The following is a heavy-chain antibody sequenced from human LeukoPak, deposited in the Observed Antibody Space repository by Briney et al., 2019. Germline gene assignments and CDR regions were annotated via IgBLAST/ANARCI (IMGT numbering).Heavy chain of an antibody. Sequence: SETLSLTCTVSGGSISSNDYYWGWVRQPPGKGLEWIGSIYYSGSTYYNPSLKSRVTISVDTSKNQFSLKLSSVTAADTAVYYCARHGRGARESWFDPWGQGTLVTVSS. CDR1: GGSISSNDYY. V-gene: IGHV4-39*01. D-gene: IGHD2/OR15-2a*01. J-gene: IGHJ5*02. CDR3: ARHGRGARESWFDP. CDR2: IYYSGST.